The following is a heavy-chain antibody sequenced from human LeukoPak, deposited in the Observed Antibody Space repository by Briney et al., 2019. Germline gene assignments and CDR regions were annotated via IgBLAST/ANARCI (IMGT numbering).Heavy chain of an antibody. CDR3: ARPGYSSSWDDFDY. CDR1: GYTFTSYD. CDR2: MNPNSGNT. D-gene: IGHD6-13*01. J-gene: IGHJ4*02. Sequence: ASVKVSCKASGYTFTSYDINWVRQATGQGLEWMGWMNPNSGNTGYAQKFQGRVTMTRNTSISAAYMELSSLRSEDTAVYYCARPGYSSSWDDFDYWGQGTLVTVSS. V-gene: IGHV1-8*01.